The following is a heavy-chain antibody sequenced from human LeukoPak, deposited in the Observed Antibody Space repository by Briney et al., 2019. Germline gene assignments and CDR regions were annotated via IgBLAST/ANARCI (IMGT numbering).Heavy chain of an antibody. CDR2: IQQGGSEK. CDR3: ARCHSSSSGDC. V-gene: IGHV3-7*05. CDR1: GFTFSSYW. Sequence: GGSLRLSCAASGFTFSSYWMSWVRQAPGKGLEWVANIQQGGSEKYYVDSVKGRFTISRDNAKNSLFLQMNSLRAEDTAVYYCARCHSSSSGDCWGQGTLVTVSS. J-gene: IGHJ4*02. D-gene: IGHD6-6*01.